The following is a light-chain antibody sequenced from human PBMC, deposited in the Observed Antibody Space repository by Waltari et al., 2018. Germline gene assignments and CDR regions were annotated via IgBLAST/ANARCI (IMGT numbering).Light chain of an antibody. Sequence: SSELTQDPAVSVALGPTVRITCQGYSLRTYSADWYQQRPGQAPILVLFSTDDRPSGIPDRFSGSSSRDTASLTITGTQAEDEADYYCASRDPTANAVVFGGGTKLTVL. CDR3: ASRDPTANAVV. J-gene: IGLJ2*01. CDR1: SLRTYS. V-gene: IGLV3-19*01. CDR2: STD.